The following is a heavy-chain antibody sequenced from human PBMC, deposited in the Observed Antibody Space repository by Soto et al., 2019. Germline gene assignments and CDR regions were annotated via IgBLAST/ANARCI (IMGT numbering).Heavy chain of an antibody. J-gene: IGHJ4*02. D-gene: IGHD3-10*01. CDR1: GGSINSYW. Sequence: PSETLSLTCSVPGGSINSYWWSWIRQPAGKGLEWIGRVYSSGTTDYNPSLNSRATMSVETSKNQFSLKLSSVTAADTAVYYCARDIGSFAYGEGYWGQGMQVTVSS. CDR3: ARDIGSFAYGEGY. V-gene: IGHV4-4*07. CDR2: VYSSGTT.